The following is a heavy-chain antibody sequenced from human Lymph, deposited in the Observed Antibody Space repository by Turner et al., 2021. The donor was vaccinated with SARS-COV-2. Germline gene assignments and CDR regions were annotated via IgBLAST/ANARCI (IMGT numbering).Heavy chain of an antibody. CDR3: ATDPGAGGELLGGGYYYYGMDV. V-gene: IGHV3-30-3*01. D-gene: IGHD1-26*01. CDR2: ISYDGSNK. CDR1: GFTFSSFF. Sequence: QVQLVESGGGVVQPGRSLRLSCAASGFTFSSFFMHWVRPAPGKGLEWVAVISYDGSNKYYADSVKGRFTISRDNSKNTLYLQMNSLRAEDTAVYYCATDPGAGGELLGGGYYYYGMDVWGQGTTVTVSS. J-gene: IGHJ6*02.